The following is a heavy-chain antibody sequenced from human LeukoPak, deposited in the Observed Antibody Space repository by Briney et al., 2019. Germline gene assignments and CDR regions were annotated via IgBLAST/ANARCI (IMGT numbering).Heavy chain of an antibody. D-gene: IGHD2-2*01. CDR2: INPSGGST. V-gene: IGHV1-46*01. CDR3: ARDASRISHEGDAFDG. CDR1: GYTFTSYY. Sequence: ASVKVSCKASGYTFTSYYMHWVRQAPGQGLEWMGIINPSGGSTSYAQKFQGRVTMTSDTSTSTVYMELSSLRSEDTAVYYCARDASRISHEGDAFDGWGQGTMVTASS. J-gene: IGHJ3*01.